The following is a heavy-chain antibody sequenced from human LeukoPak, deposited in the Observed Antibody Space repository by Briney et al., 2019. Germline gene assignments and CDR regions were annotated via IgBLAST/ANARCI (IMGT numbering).Heavy chain of an antibody. Sequence: PGGSLRLSCAASGFTFTSYAMHWVRQAPGKGLEWVAVTWYDGSNKYYADSVKGRFTISRDNSKNTLYLQMNSLRAEDTAVYYCARDETVVPATGEVAFDIWGQGTRVTVSS. V-gene: IGHV3-33*01. CDR3: ARDETVVPATGEVAFDI. D-gene: IGHD2-15*01. J-gene: IGHJ3*02. CDR2: TWYDGSNK. CDR1: GFTFTSYA.